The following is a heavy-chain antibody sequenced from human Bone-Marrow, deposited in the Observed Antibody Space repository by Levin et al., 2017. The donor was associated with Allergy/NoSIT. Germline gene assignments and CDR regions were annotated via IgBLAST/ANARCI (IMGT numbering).Heavy chain of an antibody. CDR3: ARGGGYGSGLDS. Sequence: GESLKISCKASGYTFTNYGITWVRQAPGQGLEWMGWINIYNGNTHYAEKIQGRVTMTTDTSTSTAYMDLRSLRSDDTAVYYCARGGGYGSGLDSWGQGTLVTVSS. D-gene: IGHD3-10*01. V-gene: IGHV1-18*01. J-gene: IGHJ4*02. CDR2: INIYNGNT. CDR1: GYTFTNYG.